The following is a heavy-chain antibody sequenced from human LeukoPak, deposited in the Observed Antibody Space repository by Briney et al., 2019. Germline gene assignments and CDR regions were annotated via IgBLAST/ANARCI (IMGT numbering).Heavy chain of an antibody. CDR2: INSDGSST. V-gene: IGHV3-74*01. Sequence: SGGSLRLSCAASGFTFSSYWMHWVRQAPGKGLVWVSRINSDGSSTTYADSVKGRFTISRDNSKNTVYLEMNSLRAEDTAVYYCARDLKTSGWYGDFDYWGQGTLVTVSS. CDR3: ARDLKTSGWYGDFDY. J-gene: IGHJ4*02. D-gene: IGHD6-19*01. CDR1: GFTFSSYW.